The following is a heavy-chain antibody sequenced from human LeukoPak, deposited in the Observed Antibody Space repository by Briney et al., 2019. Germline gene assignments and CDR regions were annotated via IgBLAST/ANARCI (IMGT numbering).Heavy chain of an antibody. CDR1: GFTFSSYA. V-gene: IGHV3-23*01. Sequence: GSLRLSCAASGFTFSSYAMSWVRQAPGKGLGWVSAISGSGGSTYYADSVKGRFTISRDNSKNTLYLQMNSLRAEDTAVYYCAKYSGYDYNYYYGMDVWGQGTTVTVSS. J-gene: IGHJ6*02. CDR2: ISGSGGST. CDR3: AKYSGYDYNYYYGMDV. D-gene: IGHD5-12*01.